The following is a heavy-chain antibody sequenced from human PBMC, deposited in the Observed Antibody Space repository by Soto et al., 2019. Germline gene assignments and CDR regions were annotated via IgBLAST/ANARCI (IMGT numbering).Heavy chain of an antibody. J-gene: IGHJ4*02. Sequence: LRLSCAASGFTFSSYGMHWVRQAPGKGLEWVAVISYDGSNKYYADSVKGRFTISRDNSKNTLYLQMSSLRAEDTAVYYCAKDGPTTGAFYLDYWGQGTLVTVSS. D-gene: IGHD4-17*01. CDR3: AKDGPTTGAFYLDY. CDR1: GFTFSSYG. V-gene: IGHV3-30*18. CDR2: ISYDGSNK.